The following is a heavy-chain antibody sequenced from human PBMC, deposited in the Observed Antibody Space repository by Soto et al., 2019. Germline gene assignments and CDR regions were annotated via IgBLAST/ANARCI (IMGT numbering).Heavy chain of an antibody. Sequence: QVQLVESGGGVVQPGRSLRLSCAASGFTFSTYGMHWVRQAPGKGLEWVAVISYDGNNKYYADSVKGRCTISRDNSKNTLYLQMSSLRAEDTAVYYCAKSVYNWNDGFFDYWGQGTLVTVSS. J-gene: IGHJ4*02. CDR2: ISYDGNNK. CDR3: AKSVYNWNDGFFDY. D-gene: IGHD1-1*01. V-gene: IGHV3-30*18. CDR1: GFTFSTYG.